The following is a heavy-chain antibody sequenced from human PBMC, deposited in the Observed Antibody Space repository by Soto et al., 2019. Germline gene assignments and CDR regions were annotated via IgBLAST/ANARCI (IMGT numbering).Heavy chain of an antibody. D-gene: IGHD6-13*01. V-gene: IGHV1-2*02. CDR3: ARAEGIAAAALDY. CDR2: INPNSGGT. J-gene: IGHJ4*02. Sequence: ASVKVSCKASGYTFTGYYMHWVRQAPGQGLEWMGWINPNSGGTNYAQKFQGRVTMTRDTSISTAYTELSRLRSDDTAVYYCARAEGIAAAALDYWGQGTLVTVSS. CDR1: GYTFTGYY.